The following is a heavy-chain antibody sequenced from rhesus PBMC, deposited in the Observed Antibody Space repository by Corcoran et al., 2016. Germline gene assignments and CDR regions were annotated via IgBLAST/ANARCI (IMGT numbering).Heavy chain of an antibody. CDR3: VKDRNTFDF. Sequence: QVQLQESGPGLVKPSETLPLTCAVSGASMSSNYWNWVRQAPGKGLAWIGRIFGSVANPHYNPSLESRVTISIDTSKNHVSLRVNSVTAADTAVYYCVKDRNTFDFWGQGIKVTVSS. V-gene: IGHV4S2*01. J-gene: IGHJ4*01. CDR1: GASMSSNY. D-gene: IGHD1-38*01. CDR2: IFGSVANP.